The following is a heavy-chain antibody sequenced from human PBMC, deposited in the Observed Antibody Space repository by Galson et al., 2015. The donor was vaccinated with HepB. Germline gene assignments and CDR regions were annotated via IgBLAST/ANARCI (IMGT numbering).Heavy chain of an antibody. V-gene: IGHV3-48*02. D-gene: IGHD2-15*01. Sequence: SLRLSCAASGFTFSSYSMNWVRQAPGKGLEWVSYISSGSSTIYYADSVKGRFTNSRDNAKNSRYLKMNSLRDEDTAVYYCASRAPCRGGSCYTLYYGMDVWGQGTTVTVSS. CDR2: ISSGSSTI. CDR3: ASRAPCRGGSCYTLYYGMDV. J-gene: IGHJ6*02. CDR1: GFTFSSYS.